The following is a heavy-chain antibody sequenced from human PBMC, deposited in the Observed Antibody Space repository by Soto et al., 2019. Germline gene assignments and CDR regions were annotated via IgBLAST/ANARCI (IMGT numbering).Heavy chain of an antibody. Sequence: PSETLSLTCNVSGGSISNSNYYWGWIRXPPGKGLEWIGSIYYTGNTYYNPSLKSRVTISVDTSKNQFSLTLTSVTAADTAVYYCERKCTAVTYNFSVPWGLGTLDNVYS. D-gene: IGHD6-19*01. CDR2: IYYTGNT. J-gene: IGHJ5*02. CDR1: GGSISNSNYY. V-gene: IGHV4-39*01. CDR3: ERKCTAVTYNFSVP.